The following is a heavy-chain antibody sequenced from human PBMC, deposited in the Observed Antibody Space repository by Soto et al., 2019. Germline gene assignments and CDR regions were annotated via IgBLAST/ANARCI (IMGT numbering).Heavy chain of an antibody. CDR1: GFTFTSYA. CDR3: ARDRIVGATSIDY. Sequence: ASVKVSCKASGFTFTSYAMHWVRQAPGQRLEWMGWINAGNGNTKYSQKFQGRVTITRDTSASTAYMELSSLRSEDTAVYYCARDRIVGATSIDYWGQGTLVTVSS. V-gene: IGHV1-3*01. D-gene: IGHD1-26*01. CDR2: INAGNGNT. J-gene: IGHJ4*02.